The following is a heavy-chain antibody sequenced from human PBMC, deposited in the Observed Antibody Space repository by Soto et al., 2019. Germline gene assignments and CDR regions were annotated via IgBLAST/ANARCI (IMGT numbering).Heavy chain of an antibody. J-gene: IGHJ6*03. CDR3: ARAVGYCSGGSCYAAEYYYYYMDV. CDR2: ISSSISTI. Sequence: EVQLVESGGGLVQPGGSLRLSCAASGFTFSSYSMNWVRQAPGKGLEWVSYISSSISTIYYADSVKGRFTISRDNAKNSLYLQMNSLRAEDTAVYYCARAVGYCSGGSCYAAEYYYYYMDVWGKGTTVTVSS. V-gene: IGHV3-48*01. CDR1: GFTFSSYS. D-gene: IGHD2-15*01.